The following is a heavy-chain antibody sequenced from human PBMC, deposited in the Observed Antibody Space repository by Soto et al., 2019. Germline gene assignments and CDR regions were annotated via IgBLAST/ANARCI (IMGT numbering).Heavy chain of an antibody. CDR1: GFTFSAYG. J-gene: IGHJ6*02. V-gene: IGHV3-21*02. CDR2: ISTRGNYK. D-gene: IGHD3-10*01. Sequence: VQLVESGGGLGKPGGSLRLSCAASGFTFSAYGMNWVRQAPGAGLEWVSSISTRGNYKYYADSLKGRFTISRDNAKKSLYLQMNSMRAEDTAVYLCARDRGFMVRENSSFGMDVWGQGTTVTVSS. CDR3: ARDRGFMVRENSSFGMDV.